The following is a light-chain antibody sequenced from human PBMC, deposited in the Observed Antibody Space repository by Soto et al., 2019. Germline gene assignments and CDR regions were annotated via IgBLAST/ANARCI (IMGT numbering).Light chain of an antibody. Sequence: SVLTQPPSASVSPGQSVTISCTGTSSDVGGYNYVSWYQQHPGKAPKLMIYDVSQRPSGVPDRFSGSKSGNTASLTVSGLQAEDEADYYCSSYAGAHIVFGTGTKVTV. CDR2: DVS. V-gene: IGLV2-8*01. J-gene: IGLJ1*01. CDR3: SSYAGAHIV. CDR1: SSDVGGYNY.